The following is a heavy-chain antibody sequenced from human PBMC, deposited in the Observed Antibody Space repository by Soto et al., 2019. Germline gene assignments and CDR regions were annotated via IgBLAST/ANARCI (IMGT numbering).Heavy chain of an antibody. Sequence: QLQLQESGPGLVKPSETLSLTCTVSGGSISSSSYYWGWIRQPPGKGLEWIGSIYYSGSTYYNPSLKSRVTRSVDTSKNQFSLKLSSVTAADTAVYYCARLIYSSGWYWYFDLWGRGTLVTVSS. CDR3: ARLIYSSGWYWYFDL. D-gene: IGHD6-19*01. J-gene: IGHJ2*01. CDR1: GGSISSSSYY. V-gene: IGHV4-39*01. CDR2: IYYSGST.